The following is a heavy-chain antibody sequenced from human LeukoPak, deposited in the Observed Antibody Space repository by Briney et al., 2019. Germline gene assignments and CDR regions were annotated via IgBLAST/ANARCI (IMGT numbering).Heavy chain of an antibody. J-gene: IGHJ4*02. D-gene: IGHD1-26*01. CDR2: ISPNSGGK. Sequence: GASVKVSCKASGYTFNGYFVHWVRQTPGQGLEWMGWISPNSGGKYYAQKFQGRVTMTRDTSISTAYMELSRLRSDDTAVYYCARTSGSQYDFDYWGQGTLVTVSS. CDR3: ARTSGSQYDFDY. CDR1: GYTFNGYF. V-gene: IGHV1-2*02.